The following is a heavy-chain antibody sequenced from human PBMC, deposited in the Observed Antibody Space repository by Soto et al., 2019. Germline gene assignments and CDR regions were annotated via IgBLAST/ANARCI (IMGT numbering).Heavy chain of an antibody. J-gene: IGHJ6*02. CDR2: ILYDGSDK. Sequence: QVQLVESGGGVVQPGRSLRLSCAASGFTFSNYGMHWVRQAPGKGLEWVAFILYDGSDKYFADSLKGRFTISRDNSKNTLDLQMNSLRAEDTAVYYCAKDRIVMIRGVMNYYGMDVWGQGTTATVSS. D-gene: IGHD3-10*01. CDR1: GFTFSNYG. CDR3: AKDRIVMIRGVMNYYGMDV. V-gene: IGHV3-30*18.